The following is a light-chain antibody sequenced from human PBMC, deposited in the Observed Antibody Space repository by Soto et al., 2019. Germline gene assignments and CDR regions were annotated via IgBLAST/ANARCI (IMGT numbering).Light chain of an antibody. CDR1: SSDVGSYNY. CDR2: GVS. Sequence: QSALTQPASVSGSPGQSITISCTGTSSDVGSYNYVSWYQQHPGKAPKLMISGVSERPSGVPDRFSGSKSGNTASLTISGLQAEDEADYYCCSYVDTDTWVFGGGTKVTVL. V-gene: IGLV2-11*01. CDR3: CSYVDTDTWV. J-gene: IGLJ3*02.